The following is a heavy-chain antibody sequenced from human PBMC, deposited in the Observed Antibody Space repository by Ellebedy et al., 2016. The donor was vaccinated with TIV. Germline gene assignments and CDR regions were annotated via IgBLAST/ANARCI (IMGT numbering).Heavy chain of an antibody. D-gene: IGHD6-19*01. Sequence: ASVKVSCKASGGTFSSYAISWVRQAPGQGLEWLGWMNPNSGNTGYAQKFQGRVTMTRNTSISTAYMELSRLRSDDTAVYYCARPTLSIAVAGEYAFDIWGQGTMVTVSS. V-gene: IGHV1-8*02. CDR3: ARPTLSIAVAGEYAFDI. CDR1: GGTFSSYA. J-gene: IGHJ3*02. CDR2: MNPNSGNT.